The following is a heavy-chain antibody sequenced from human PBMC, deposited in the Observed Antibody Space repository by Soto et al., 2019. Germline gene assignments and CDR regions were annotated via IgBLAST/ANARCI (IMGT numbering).Heavy chain of an antibody. D-gene: IGHD6-6*01. CDR2: MNPNSGNT. CDR3: AGRLIEAPEWFDP. Sequence: GASVKVSCKASGYTFTSYDINWARQATGQGLEWMGWMNPNSGNTGYAQKFQGRVTMTRNTSISTAYMELSSLRSEDTAVYYCAGRLIEAPEWFDPWGPGTLVTVSS. CDR1: GYTFTSYD. J-gene: IGHJ5*02. V-gene: IGHV1-8*01.